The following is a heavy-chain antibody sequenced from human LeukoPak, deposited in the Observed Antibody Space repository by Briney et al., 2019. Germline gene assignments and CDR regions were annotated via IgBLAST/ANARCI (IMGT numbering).Heavy chain of an antibody. CDR2: IYYSGST. CDR3: WGETINSSRVY. J-gene: IGHJ4*02. D-gene: IGHD6-13*01. Sequence: PPETPSPTSSVSGGSTSSYCWSCIRQPPGEELEWIGYIYYSGSTTYNPSPKSRVTISVETSKNQFSLQLRTVTAAATAADYCWGETINSSRVYWGGPTMLAVSS. CDR1: GGSTSSYC. V-gene: IGHV4-59*01.